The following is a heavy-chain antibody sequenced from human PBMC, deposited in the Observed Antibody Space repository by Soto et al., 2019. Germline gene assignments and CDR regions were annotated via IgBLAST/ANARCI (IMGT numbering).Heavy chain of an antibody. CDR2: VRTKNNNYAT. CDR3: TSYDNSGYFDLNS. V-gene: IGHV3-73*02. J-gene: IGHJ4*02. D-gene: IGHD3-22*01. CDR1: GFTFSASA. Sequence: EVQLVESGGGLVQPGSSLRLSCAASGFTFSASAIHWVRQASGKGLEWVGRVRTKNNNYATSYAASVTGRFTISSDDSGTTAFIPMSSLKTEYTAIYYCTSYDNSGYFDLNSWCRETLVTVSS.